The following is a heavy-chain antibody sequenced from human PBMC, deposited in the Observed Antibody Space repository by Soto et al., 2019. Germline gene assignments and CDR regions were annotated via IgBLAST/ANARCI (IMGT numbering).Heavy chain of an antibody. CDR3: ARDWLDYDLWNVFDY. CDR2: ISAYNGNT. V-gene: IGHV1-18*01. Sequence: ASVKVSCKASGYTFTSYGISWVRQAPGQGLEWMGWISAYNGNTNYAQKLQGRVTMTTDTSTSTAYMELRSLRSDDTAVYYCARDWLDYDLWNVFDYWGQGTLVTVAS. CDR1: GYTFTSYG. D-gene: IGHD3-3*01. J-gene: IGHJ4*02.